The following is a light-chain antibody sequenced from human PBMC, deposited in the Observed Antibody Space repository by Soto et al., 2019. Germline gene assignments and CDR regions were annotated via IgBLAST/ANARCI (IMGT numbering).Light chain of an antibody. Sequence: QSVLTQPPSVSGAPGQRVTISFTGSGSNIGAGYDVHWYQQLPGTAPKLLIYGNSNRPSWVPDRFSGSKSGTSASLAITGLQAEDEADYYCPSYDSSLSGSVFGGGTKLTVL. CDR1: GSNIGAGYD. V-gene: IGLV1-40*01. CDR2: GNS. CDR3: PSYDSSLSGSV. J-gene: IGLJ3*02.